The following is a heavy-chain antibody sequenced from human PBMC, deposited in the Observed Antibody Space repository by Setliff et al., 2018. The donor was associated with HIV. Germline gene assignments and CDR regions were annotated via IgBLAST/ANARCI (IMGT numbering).Heavy chain of an antibody. CDR3: ARGGYIAARFYYFDY. D-gene: IGHD6-6*01. CDR1: GGSISNSYDY. Sequence: SETLSLTCTVSGGSISNSYDYWGWVRQPPGKGLEWIGSLYYSGSTYHSPSLKSRITMSLDKSENQFSLRLISVTAADTAIYYCARGGYIAARFYYFDYWGQGLLVTVSS. J-gene: IGHJ4*02. V-gene: IGHV4-39*07. CDR2: LYYSGST.